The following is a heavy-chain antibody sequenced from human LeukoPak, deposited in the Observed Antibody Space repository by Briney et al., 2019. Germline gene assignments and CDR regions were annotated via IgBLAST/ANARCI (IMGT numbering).Heavy chain of an antibody. CDR1: GGSISSYY. D-gene: IGHD3-10*01. CDR3: ASDYYGSGSYNYYFDY. Sequence: SETLSLTCTVSGGSISSYYWSWIRQPPGKGLKWIGYIYYSGSTNYNPSLKSRVTISVDTSKNQFSLKLSSVTAADTAVYYCASDYYGSGSYNYYFDYWGQGTLVTVSS. J-gene: IGHJ4*02. V-gene: IGHV4-59*01. CDR2: IYYSGST.